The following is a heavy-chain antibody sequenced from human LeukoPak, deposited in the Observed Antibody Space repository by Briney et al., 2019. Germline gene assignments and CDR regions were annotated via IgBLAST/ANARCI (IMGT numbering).Heavy chain of an antibody. V-gene: IGHV4-4*07. J-gene: IGHJ4*02. CDR2: IYTSGST. CDR1: GGSISSYY. D-gene: IGHD1-1*01. Sequence: SETLSLTCTVSGGSISSYYWSWIRQPAGKGLEWIGRIYTSGSTNYNPSLKSRVTMSVDTSKNQFSLKLSSVTAADTAVYYCARDAGVVWNDEMYYFDYWGQGTLVTVSS. CDR3: ARDAGVVWNDEMYYFDY.